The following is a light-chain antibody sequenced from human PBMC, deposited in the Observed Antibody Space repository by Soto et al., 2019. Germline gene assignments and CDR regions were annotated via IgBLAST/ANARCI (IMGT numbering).Light chain of an antibody. Sequence: EIVLTQSPGTLSLSPGERATLSSRASHSVSSNLAWYQQKPAQAPRLLIYGASSRATGIPDRFSGSGSGTDFTLTISRLEPEDFAVYYCQQYGSSPTFGQGTKVDI. V-gene: IGKV3-20*01. CDR2: GAS. CDR1: HSVSSN. J-gene: IGKJ1*01. CDR3: QQYGSSPT.